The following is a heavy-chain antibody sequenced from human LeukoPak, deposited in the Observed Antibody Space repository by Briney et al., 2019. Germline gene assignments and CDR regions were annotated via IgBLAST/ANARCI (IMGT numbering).Heavy chain of an antibody. CDR2: IYHSGST. CDR3: ARTSLFWFDP. CDR1: GYSISSGYY. Sequence: SETLSLTCAVSGYSISSGYYWGWIRQPPGKGLEWIGSIYHSGSTYYNPSLKSRVTISVDTSKNQFSLKLSSVTAADTAVYYCARTSLFWFDPGAREPWSPSPQ. D-gene: IGHD3-10*01. V-gene: IGHV4-38-2*01. J-gene: IGHJ5*02.